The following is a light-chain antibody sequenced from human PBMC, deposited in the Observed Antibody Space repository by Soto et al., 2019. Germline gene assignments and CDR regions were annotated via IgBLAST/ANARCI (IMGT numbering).Light chain of an antibody. CDR3: SSYTSSSTLYV. V-gene: IGLV2-14*01. Sequence: QSVLTQPASVSGSPGQSITISCTGNSSDVGGYNYVSWYQQHPGKAPKLMIYDVSNRPSGVSNRFSGSKSGNTASLTISGLQAEDEADYYCSSYTSSSTLYVFGPGTKVTVL. CDR1: SSDVGGYNY. CDR2: DVS. J-gene: IGLJ1*01.